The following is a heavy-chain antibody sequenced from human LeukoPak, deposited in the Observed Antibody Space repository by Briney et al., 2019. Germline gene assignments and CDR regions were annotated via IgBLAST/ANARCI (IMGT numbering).Heavy chain of an antibody. V-gene: IGHV4-61*02. J-gene: IGHJ4*02. Sequence: SETLSLTCTVSGGSISSGNYYWSWIRQPAGKGLEWIGRIYSSGSTNYNPSLKSRVTILVDTSKNQFSLNLNSVTAADTAVYYCARAALRVRADFFDYWGQGTLVTVSS. CDR2: IYSSGST. CDR1: GGSISSGNYY. CDR3: ARAALRVRADFFDY. D-gene: IGHD1-26*01.